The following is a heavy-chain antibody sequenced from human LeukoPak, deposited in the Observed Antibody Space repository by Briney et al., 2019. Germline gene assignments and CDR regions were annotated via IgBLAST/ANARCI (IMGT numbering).Heavy chain of an antibody. V-gene: IGHV3-23*01. CDR1: GFTFSSYN. J-gene: IGHJ1*01. CDR3: AKDDDWGRYKH. D-gene: IGHD3-16*01. CDR2: ISPSGDIT. Sequence: PGGSLRLSCAASGFTFSSYNMNWVRQAPGKGLEWVSGISPSGDITYYTDSVRGRFTISRDNFKNTLSLQVNSLRAEDTAMYYCAKDDDWGRYKHWGQGTLVTVSS.